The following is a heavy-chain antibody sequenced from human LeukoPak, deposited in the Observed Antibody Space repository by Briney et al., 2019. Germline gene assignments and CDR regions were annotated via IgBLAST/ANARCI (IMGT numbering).Heavy chain of an antibody. D-gene: IGHD2-2*01. CDR2: IKQDGSEK. J-gene: IGHJ4*02. V-gene: IGHV3-7*01. Sequence: GSLRLSCAASGFTFSSYWMSWVRQAPGKGLGWVANIKQDGSEKYYVDSVKGRFTISRDNAKNSLYLQMNSLRAEDTAVYYCARLKLLWSNYFDYWGQGTLVTVSS. CDR3: ARLKLLWSNYFDY. CDR1: GFTFSSYW.